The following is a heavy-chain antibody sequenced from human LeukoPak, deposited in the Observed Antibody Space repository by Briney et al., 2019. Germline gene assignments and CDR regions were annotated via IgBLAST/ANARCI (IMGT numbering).Heavy chain of an antibody. CDR1: GFTFSTYW. CDR2: INSDGSRT. Sequence: GGSLRLPCAASGFTFSTYWMHWVRQAPGKGLVWVSRINSDGSRTTYADSVKGRFTISRDNAKNTLYLQMNSLRTEDTAVYYCARPETQYSSGLDGFDIWGQGTMVTVSS. V-gene: IGHV3-74*01. CDR3: ARPETQYSSGLDGFDI. J-gene: IGHJ3*02. D-gene: IGHD6-19*01.